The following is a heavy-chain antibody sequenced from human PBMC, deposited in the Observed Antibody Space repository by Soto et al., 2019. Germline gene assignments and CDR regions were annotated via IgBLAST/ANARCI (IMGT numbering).Heavy chain of an antibody. CDR1: GGSISSGDYY. J-gene: IGHJ6*02. D-gene: IGHD3-9*01. Sequence: SETLSLTCTVSGGSISSGDYYWSWIRQPPGKGLEWIGYIYYSGSTYYNPSLKSRVTISVDTSKNQFSLKLSSVTAADTAVYYCARGYYDILTGDYYYYYGMDVWGQGTTVTVSS. CDR2: IYYSGST. CDR3: ARGYYDILTGDYYYYYGMDV. V-gene: IGHV4-30-4*01.